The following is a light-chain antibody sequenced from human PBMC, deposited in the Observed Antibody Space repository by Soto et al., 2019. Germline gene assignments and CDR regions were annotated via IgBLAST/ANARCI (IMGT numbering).Light chain of an antibody. CDR2: EVT. CDR3: SSYTASSTVV. CDR1: SSDVGGYNY. J-gene: IGLJ2*01. Sequence: QSALTQPVSVSGSPGQPITISCTGTSSDVGGYNYVSWFQQHPGKAPKLMIYEVTNRPSGVSFRFSGSKSGNTASLTISGLQAEDEADYYCSSYTASSTVVFGGGTKLTVL. V-gene: IGLV2-14*01.